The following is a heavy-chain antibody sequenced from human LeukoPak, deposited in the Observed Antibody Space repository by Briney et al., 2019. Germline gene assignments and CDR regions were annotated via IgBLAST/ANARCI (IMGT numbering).Heavy chain of an antibody. Sequence: RGSLRLSCAASGFTSSDYYMSWIRQAPGKGLEWVSYISSSGSTIYYADSVKGRFTISRDNAKNSLYLQMNSLRAEDTAVYYCARVDIVVVPAAKVYDDWGQGTLVTVSS. J-gene: IGHJ4*02. D-gene: IGHD2-2*01. CDR2: ISSSGSTI. CDR1: GFTSSDYY. V-gene: IGHV3-11*01. CDR3: ARVDIVVVPAAKVYDD.